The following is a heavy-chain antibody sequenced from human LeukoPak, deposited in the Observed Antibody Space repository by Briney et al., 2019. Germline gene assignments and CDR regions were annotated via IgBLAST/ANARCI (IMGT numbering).Heavy chain of an antibody. CDR3: ARDHRKAAGTPLDY. CDR1: GFTFSSYS. D-gene: IGHD6-13*01. V-gene: IGHV3-21*01. J-gene: IGHJ4*02. Sequence: GGSLRLSCAASGFTFSSYSMNWVRQAPGKGLEWVSSISSSSSYIYYADSVKGRFTISRDNAKNSLYLQMNSLRAEDTAVYYCARDHRKAAGTPLDYWGQGTLVTVSS. CDR2: ISSSSSYI.